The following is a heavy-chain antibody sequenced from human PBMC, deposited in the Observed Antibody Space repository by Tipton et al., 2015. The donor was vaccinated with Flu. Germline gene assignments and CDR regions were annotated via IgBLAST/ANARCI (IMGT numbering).Heavy chain of an antibody. D-gene: IGHD3-16*01. J-gene: IGHJ4*02. CDR3: ARDLLTAYKSTFDL. V-gene: IGHV3-11*01. CDR2: ISSNGYTT. Sequence: SLRLSCVASGFTFGDYYMSWVRQAPGKGLEWISYISSNGYTTYYADSVEGRFAIPRDNAENSLYLQMSSLRAEATAVYFCARDLLTAYKSTFDLWGPGTVVTVSS. CDR1: GFTFGDYY.